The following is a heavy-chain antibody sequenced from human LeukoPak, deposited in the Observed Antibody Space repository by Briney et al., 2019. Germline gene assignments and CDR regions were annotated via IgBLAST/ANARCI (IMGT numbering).Heavy chain of an antibody. Sequence: GGSLRLSCAASGFTFSSYAMHWVRQAPGKGLEWVAVISYDGRNKYYADSVKGRFTISKDNSKNTLYLQMNSLRAEDTAVYYCASQLLFGDYSSYYYYGMDVWGQGTTVTVSS. CDR2: ISYDGRNK. J-gene: IGHJ6*02. CDR3: ASQLLFGDYSSYYYYGMDV. D-gene: IGHD4-17*01. CDR1: GFTFSSYA. V-gene: IGHV3-30*04.